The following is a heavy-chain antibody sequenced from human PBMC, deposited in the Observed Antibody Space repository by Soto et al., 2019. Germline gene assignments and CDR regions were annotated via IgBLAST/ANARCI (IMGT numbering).Heavy chain of an antibody. J-gene: IGHJ4*02. V-gene: IGHV4-59*08. D-gene: IGHD6-13*01. CDR1: GGSISSYY. CDR2: IYYSGST. Sequence: SETLSLTCTVSGGSISSYYWSWLRQPPGKGLEWIGYIYYSGSTNYNPSLKSRVTISVDTSKNQFSLKLSSVTAADTAVYYCARLSSSWYWGQGTLVTVSS. CDR3: ARLSSSWY.